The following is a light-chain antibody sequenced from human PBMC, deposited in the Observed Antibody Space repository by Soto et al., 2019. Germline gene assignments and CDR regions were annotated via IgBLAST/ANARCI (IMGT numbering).Light chain of an antibody. J-gene: IGLJ3*02. Sequence: QSVLTQPPSVSGAPGQRVTISCTGSSSNIGAGYDVHWYQQLPGTAPKLLSYGNSNRPSGVPDRFSGSKSGTSASLAITGLQAEDAADYYCQSYDSSLSALFGGGTNLTVL. V-gene: IGLV1-40*01. CDR1: SSNIGAGYD. CDR3: QSYDSSLSAL. CDR2: GNS.